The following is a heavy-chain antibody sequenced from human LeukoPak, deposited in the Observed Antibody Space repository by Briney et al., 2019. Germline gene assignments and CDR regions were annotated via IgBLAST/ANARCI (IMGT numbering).Heavy chain of an antibody. Sequence: QPGGSLRLSCAASGFTFSSYGMHWVRQAPGKGLEWVSAISGSGGSTYYADSVKGRFTISRDNSKNTLYLQMNSLRAEDTAVYYCAKDSYVWGSYSFDYWGQGTLVTVSS. CDR3: AKDSYVWGSYSFDY. CDR1: GFTFSSYG. CDR2: ISGSGGST. D-gene: IGHD3-16*01. V-gene: IGHV3-23*01. J-gene: IGHJ4*02.